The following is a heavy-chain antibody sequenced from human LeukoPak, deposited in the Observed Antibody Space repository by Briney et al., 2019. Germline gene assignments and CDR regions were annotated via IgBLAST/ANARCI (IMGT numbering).Heavy chain of an antibody. CDR1: GFTFSNYG. Sequence: GGSLRLSCAASGFTFSNYGMHWVRQAPGKGLEWVAFIRYEGNENYYADSVKGRFTISRDNSKNTLYLEMNSLRPEDTAVYYCAKDLIRDVWFGESWGQGTLVTVSS. D-gene: IGHD3-10*01. CDR3: AKDLIRDVWFGES. V-gene: IGHV3-30*02. J-gene: IGHJ5*02. CDR2: IRYEGNEN.